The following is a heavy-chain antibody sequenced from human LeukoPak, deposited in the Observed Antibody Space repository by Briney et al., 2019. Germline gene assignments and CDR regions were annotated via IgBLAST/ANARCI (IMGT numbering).Heavy chain of an antibody. Sequence: PGGSLRLSCAASGFTFSSYGMHWVRQAPGKVLEWVAVISYDGSNKYYADSVKGRFTISRDNSKNTLYLQMNSLRAEDTAVYYCAKDVSGGIVVVPAAIPPDYWGQGTLVTVSS. CDR1: GFTFSSYG. V-gene: IGHV3-30*18. CDR3: AKDVSGGIVVVPAAIPPDY. J-gene: IGHJ4*02. D-gene: IGHD2-2*01. CDR2: ISYDGSNK.